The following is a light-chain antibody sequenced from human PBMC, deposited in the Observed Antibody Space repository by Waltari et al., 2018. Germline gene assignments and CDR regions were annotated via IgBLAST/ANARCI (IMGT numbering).Light chain of an antibody. V-gene: IGLV3-21*04. CDR2: YDR. CDR3: HVWHPHVDPGV. CDR1: HTGTYS. J-gene: IGLJ1*01. Sequence: SYVVTQPPSVSVAPGETATITCGGDHTGTYSVHWYQQKAGQAPDLVIFYDRDRPSGIPDRFSGSNSGNTATLTISRVEAGDEARYYCHVWHPHVDPGVFGTGTEVTVL.